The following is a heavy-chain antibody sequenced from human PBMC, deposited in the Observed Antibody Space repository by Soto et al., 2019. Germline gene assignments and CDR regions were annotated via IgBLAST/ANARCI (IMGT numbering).Heavy chain of an antibody. D-gene: IGHD4-17*01. Sequence: EVQLVESGGGLVQPGGSLRLSCAASGFTFSSYWMTWVRQAPGQGLEWVANIKQDGSEKYYVDSVKGRFTISRDNAKNSVYLQMNSLRAEDTAVYYCANGDGAFDIWGQGTMVTVSS. CDR2: IKQDGSEK. CDR1: GFTFSSYW. CDR3: ANGDGAFDI. J-gene: IGHJ3*02. V-gene: IGHV3-7*03.